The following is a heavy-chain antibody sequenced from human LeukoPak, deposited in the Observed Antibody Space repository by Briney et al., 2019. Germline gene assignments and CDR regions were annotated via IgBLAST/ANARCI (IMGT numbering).Heavy chain of an antibody. CDR3: AKELIAAADA. V-gene: IGHV3-7*03. Sequence: PGGSLRLSCEGSAFIFSGHWMNWVRQTPGKGLEWVASIKEDGSVRQYVDSVKGRFSISRDNSKNTLYLQMNSLRAEDTAVYYCAKELIAAADAWGQGTLVTVSS. D-gene: IGHD6-13*01. J-gene: IGHJ5*02. CDR2: IKEDGSVR. CDR1: AFIFSGHW.